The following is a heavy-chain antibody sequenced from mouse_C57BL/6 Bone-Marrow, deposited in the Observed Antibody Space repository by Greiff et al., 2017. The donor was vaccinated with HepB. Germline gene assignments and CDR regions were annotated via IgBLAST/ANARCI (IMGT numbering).Heavy chain of an antibody. D-gene: IGHD1-1*01. CDR1: GFTFTDYY. CDR3: ARYIAVAYFDY. V-gene: IGHV7-3*01. CDR2: IRNKANGYTT. J-gene: IGHJ2*01. Sequence: VQLKESGGGLVQPGGSLSLSCAASGFTFTDYYMSWVRQPPGKALEWLGFIRNKANGYTTEYSASVKGRFTISRDNSQSILYLQMNALSAEDSATYYCARYIAVAYFDYWGQGTTLTVSS.